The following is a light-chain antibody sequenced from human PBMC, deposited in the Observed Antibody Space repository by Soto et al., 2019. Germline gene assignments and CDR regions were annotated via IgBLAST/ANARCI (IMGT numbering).Light chain of an antibody. J-gene: IGKJ4*01. CDR2: EAS. CDR3: QQRTDWPGLT. CDR1: LSVSNY. Sequence: EIVLTQSPATLSLSPGERATLSCRASLSVSNYLAWYQQKPGQAPRLLIYEASNRATGIPARFSGRKSGTDFTLTISSLQPEDFAIYYCQQRTDWPGLTFGGGTKVESK. V-gene: IGKV3-11*01.